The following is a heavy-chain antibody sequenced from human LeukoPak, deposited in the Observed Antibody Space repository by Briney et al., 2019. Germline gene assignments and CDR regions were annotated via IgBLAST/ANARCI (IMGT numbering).Heavy chain of an antibody. Sequence: GGSLRLSCAASGFTFDDYAMHWVRQAPGKGLEWVSGISWNSGSIGYADSVKGRFTISRDNAKNSLYLQMNSLRAEDTALYYCAKDLSGMPRKAFDFWGQGTMVTVSS. CDR2: ISWNSGSI. CDR3: AKDLSGMPRKAFDF. D-gene: IGHD2-2*01. J-gene: IGHJ3*01. CDR1: GFTFDDYA. V-gene: IGHV3-9*01.